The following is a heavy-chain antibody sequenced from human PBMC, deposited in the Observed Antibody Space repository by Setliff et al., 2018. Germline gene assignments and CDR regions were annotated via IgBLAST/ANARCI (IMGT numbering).Heavy chain of an antibody. D-gene: IGHD3-22*01. CDR3: ARRRYYDSSGYSDY. V-gene: IGHV5-51*01. J-gene: IGHJ4*02. Sequence: GESLKISCKGSGYSFPSYWIGWVRQMPGKGLEWMGIIYPGDSDTRYSPSFQGQVTISADKSISTAYLQWNSLKASDTAMYYCARRRYYDSSGYSDYWGQGTLVTVSS. CDR2: IYPGDSDT. CDR1: GYSFPSYW.